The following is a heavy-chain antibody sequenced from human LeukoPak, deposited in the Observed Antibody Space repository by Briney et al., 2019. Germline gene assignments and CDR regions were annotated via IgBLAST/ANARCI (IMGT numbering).Heavy chain of an antibody. CDR3: ARDLVDYYDSSGYPHGGWFDP. J-gene: IGHJ5*02. CDR2: ISSSSSYI. Sequence: GGSLRLSCAASGFTFSSYSVNWVRQAPGKGLEWVSSISSSSSYIYYADSVKGRFTISRDNAKNSLYLQMNSLRAEDTAVYYCARDLVDYYDSSGYPHGGWFDPWGQGTLVTVSS. CDR1: GFTFSSYS. V-gene: IGHV3-21*01. D-gene: IGHD3-22*01.